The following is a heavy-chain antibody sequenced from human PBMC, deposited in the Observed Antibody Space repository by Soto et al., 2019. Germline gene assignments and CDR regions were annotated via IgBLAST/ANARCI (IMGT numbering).Heavy chain of an antibody. D-gene: IGHD1-1*01. J-gene: IGHJ4*02. CDR3: TPDSGYHWNDDASFHC. CDR1: GGSVSSGSYY. CDR2: IYYSGST. Sequence: SETLSLTCTVSGGSVSSGSYYWSWIRQPPGKGLEWIGYIYYSGSTTYNPSLKSRVTISVDTSKNQFSLKLSSVTAADPAVYYCTPDSGYHWNDDASFHCWGQGTLVTVSS. V-gene: IGHV4-61*01.